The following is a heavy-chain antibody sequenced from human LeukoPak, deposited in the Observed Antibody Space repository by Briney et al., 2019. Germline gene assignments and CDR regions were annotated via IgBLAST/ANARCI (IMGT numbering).Heavy chain of an antibody. Sequence: GASVKVSCKASGYTFTGYYMHWVRQAPGQGLEWMGWINPNSGGTNYAQKFQGRVTMTRDTSISTAYMELSRLRSDDTAVYYCARDSEDYYYYYMDVWGKGTTVTISS. CDR3: ARDSEDYYYYYMDV. V-gene: IGHV1-2*02. D-gene: IGHD6-19*01. CDR2: INPNSGGT. J-gene: IGHJ6*03. CDR1: GYTFTGYY.